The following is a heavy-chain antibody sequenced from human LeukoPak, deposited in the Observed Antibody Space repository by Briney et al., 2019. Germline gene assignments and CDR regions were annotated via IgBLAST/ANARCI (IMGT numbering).Heavy chain of an antibody. CDR3: ARPRVYCGGDCYTFDY. D-gene: IGHD2-21*02. CDR2: INTGNGNT. Sequence: PKASVKVSRKTSGYTFTNYGMHWVRQAPRQSLEWMGWINTGNGNTKSSQKFQDRVTLTRDTSASTAYMELSSLRSEDTAVYYCARPRVYCGGDCYTFDYWGQGTLVTVSS. J-gene: IGHJ4*02. CDR1: GYTFTNYG. V-gene: IGHV1-3*04.